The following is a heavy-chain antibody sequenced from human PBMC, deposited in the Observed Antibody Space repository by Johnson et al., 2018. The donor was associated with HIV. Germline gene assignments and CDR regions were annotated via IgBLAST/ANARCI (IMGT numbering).Heavy chain of an antibody. J-gene: IGHJ3*02. D-gene: IGHD3-9*01. CDR2: IKQDGSEK. CDR1: GFTFGDYA. Sequence: VQLVESGGGVVRPGGSLRLSCAASGFTFGDYAMSWVRQAPGKGLEWVANIKQDGSEKYYVDSLKGRINISRDNAKNTLYLQMNSLRAEDTAVYYCARAPSRLRYFDWSEDAFDIWGQGTMVTVSS. V-gene: IGHV3-7*01. CDR3: ARAPSRLRYFDWSEDAFDI.